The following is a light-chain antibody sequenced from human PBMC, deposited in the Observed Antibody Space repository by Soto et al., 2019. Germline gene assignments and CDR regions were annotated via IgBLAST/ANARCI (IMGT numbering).Light chain of an antibody. V-gene: IGKV3-20*01. J-gene: IGKJ1*01. CDR3: QHYGNSLWT. CDR2: DAS. Sequence: VLTQSPGTLSLSPGESATLSCRASQIVRSTYLAWYQQKPGQAPRLLIYDASSRATDIPDRFSGSGSGTEFTLTISGLAPEDFAVYYCQHYGNSLWTFGQGTRVIFK. CDR1: QIVRSTY.